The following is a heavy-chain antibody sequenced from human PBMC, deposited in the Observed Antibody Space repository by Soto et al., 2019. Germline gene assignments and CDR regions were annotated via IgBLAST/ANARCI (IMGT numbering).Heavy chain of an antibody. CDR1: GFTFDDYA. Sequence: EVQLVESGGGLIQPGRSLRLSCAASGFTFDDYAMHWVRQVPGKGLEWVSGITWNSGTKVYADSVEGRFTISRDNAKNSLYLQMNSLRAEDTALYYCVKNIVAGLYWYFDLWGRGTLVTVSS. CDR3: VKNIVAGLYWYFDL. V-gene: IGHV3-9*01. CDR2: ITWNSGTK. D-gene: IGHD6-19*01. J-gene: IGHJ2*01.